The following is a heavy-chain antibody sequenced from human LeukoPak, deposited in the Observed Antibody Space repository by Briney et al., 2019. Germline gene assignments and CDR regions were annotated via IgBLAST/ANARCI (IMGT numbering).Heavy chain of an antibody. J-gene: IGHJ4*02. CDR3: AGRPAEGHYGDYD. D-gene: IGHD4-17*01. CDR1: GFTVRGNY. Sequence: HPGGSLRLSCAASGFTVRGNYMSWVRQAPGKGLEWVSVIYGGGDTYYADSVKGRFTISRDNSKNTLYLQMNSLRAEDTALYYCAGRPAEGHYGDYDWGQGTLVTVSS. V-gene: IGHV3-53*01. CDR2: IYGGGDT.